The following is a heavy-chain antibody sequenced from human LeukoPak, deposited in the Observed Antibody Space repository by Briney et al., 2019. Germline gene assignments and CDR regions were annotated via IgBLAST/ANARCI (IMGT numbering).Heavy chain of an antibody. CDR2: IYYSGST. V-gene: IGHV4-59*01. CDR3: ARGYSSGWSLGTFDI. J-gene: IGHJ3*02. D-gene: IGHD6-19*01. Sequence: SETLSLTCTASGGSISSYYWSWIRQPPGKGLEWIGYIYYSGSTNYNPSLKSRVTISVDTSKNQLSLKLSSVTAADTAVYYCARGYSSGWSLGTFDIWGQGTMVTVSS. CDR1: GGSISSYY.